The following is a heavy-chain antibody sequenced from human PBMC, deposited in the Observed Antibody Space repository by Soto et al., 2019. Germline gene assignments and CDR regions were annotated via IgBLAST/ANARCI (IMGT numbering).Heavy chain of an antibody. J-gene: IGHJ4*02. CDR2: ISSSISYI. CDR1: GFTFSSYS. Sequence: GGSLRLSCAASGFTFSSYSMNWVRQAPGKGLEWVSSISSSISYIYYADSVKGRFTISRDNAKNSLYLQMNSLRAEGTAVYYCARDGIAAGSFDYWGQGTLVTVSS. V-gene: IGHV3-21*01. CDR3: ARDGIAAGSFDY. D-gene: IGHD6-13*01.